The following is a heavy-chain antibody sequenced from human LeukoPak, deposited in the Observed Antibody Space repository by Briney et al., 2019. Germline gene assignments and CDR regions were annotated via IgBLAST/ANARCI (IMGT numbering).Heavy chain of an antibody. D-gene: IGHD5-12*01. CDR3: ARGMGGYALYYGMDV. CDR1: GGTFSSYA. J-gene: IGHJ6*02. V-gene: IGHV1-69*04. Sequence: SVKVSCKASGGTFSSYAISWVRQAPGQGLEWMGRIVPILGIANYAQKFQGRVTITADKSTSTAYMELSSLRSEDTAVYYCARGMGGYALYYGMDVWGQGTTVTVSS. CDR2: IVPILGIA.